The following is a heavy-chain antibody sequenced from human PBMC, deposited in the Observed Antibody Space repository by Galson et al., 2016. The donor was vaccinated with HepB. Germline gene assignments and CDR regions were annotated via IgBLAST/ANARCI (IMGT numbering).Heavy chain of an antibody. Sequence: SVKFSCKASGYSFTNYAMHWVRQAPGQRLEGLGWINRGNTKYSQKFQRRVTITRDTSASTAYMELSSLRPDDTAVYYCATAIVGVTTSFDYWGQGTLVTVSS. CDR2: INRGNT. D-gene: IGHD1-26*01. J-gene: IGHJ4*02. CDR1: GYSFTNYA. V-gene: IGHV1-3*01. CDR3: ATAIVGVTTSFDY.